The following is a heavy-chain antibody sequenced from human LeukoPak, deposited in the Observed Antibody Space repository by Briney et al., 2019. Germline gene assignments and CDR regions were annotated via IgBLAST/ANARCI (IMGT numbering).Heavy chain of an antibody. J-gene: IGHJ3*02. D-gene: IGHD6-6*01. CDR2: INPSGGST. Sequence: ASVKVSCKASGYTFTSYYMHWVRQAPGQGLEWMGIINPSGGSTSYAQMFQGRVTMTRDMSTSTVYMELSSLRSEDTAVYYCARPIAARLGVARVDAFDIWGQGTMVTVSS. CDR3: ARPIAARLGVARVDAFDI. V-gene: IGHV1-46*01. CDR1: GYTFTSYY.